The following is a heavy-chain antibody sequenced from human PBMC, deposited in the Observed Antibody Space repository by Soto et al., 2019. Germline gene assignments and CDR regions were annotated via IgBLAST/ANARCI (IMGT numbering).Heavy chain of an antibody. D-gene: IGHD6-19*01. V-gene: IGHV4-59*01. CDR1: GGSISSYY. CDR2: IYHSGST. CDR3: AREGLPGIAVAGTTFYMDV. Sequence: PSETLSLTCTVSGGSISSYYWSWIRRPPGKGLEWIGYIYHSGSTNYNPSLKSRVTISVDTSKNQFSLKLSSVTAADTAVYYCAREGLPGIAVAGTTFYMDVWGKGTTVTVSS. J-gene: IGHJ6*03.